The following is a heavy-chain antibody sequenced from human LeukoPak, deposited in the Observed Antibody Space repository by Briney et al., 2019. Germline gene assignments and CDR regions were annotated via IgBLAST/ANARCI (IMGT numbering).Heavy chain of an antibody. CDR2: ISHDGGNK. CDR1: GFAFSQFP. J-gene: IGHJ4*02. D-gene: IGHD3-10*02. Sequence: GGSLRLSCVASGFAFSQFPVHWVRQAPGKRLEWVAFISHDGGNKKYGDSVKGRFTISRDNAKNSLYLQMNSLRAEDTAVYYCARGTMFPYYSDYWGQGTLVTVSS. CDR3: ARGTMFPYYSDY. V-gene: IGHV3-30*03.